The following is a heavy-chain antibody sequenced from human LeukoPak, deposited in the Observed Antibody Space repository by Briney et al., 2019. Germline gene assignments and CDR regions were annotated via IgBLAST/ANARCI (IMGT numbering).Heavy chain of an antibody. V-gene: IGHV3-21*01. J-gene: IGHJ4*02. CDR3: AREIFGVVIPDY. CDR2: ISSSSSYI. Sequence: GRSLRLSCAASGFTFSSYSMNWVRQAPGKGLEWVSSISSSSSYIYYADSVKGRFTISRDNAKNSLYLQMNSLRAEDTAVYYCAREIFGVVIPDYWGQGTLVTVSS. CDR1: GFTFSSYS. D-gene: IGHD3-3*01.